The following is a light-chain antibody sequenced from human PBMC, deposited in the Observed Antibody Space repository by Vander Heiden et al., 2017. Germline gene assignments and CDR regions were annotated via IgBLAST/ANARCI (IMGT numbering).Light chain of an antibody. CDR3: QKYNSVLRGVT. J-gene: IGKJ3*01. V-gene: IGKV1-27*01. Sequence: DIQMTQSPSSLSASVGDRVTITCRASQGISNYLAWYQQKPGKVPKLLIYAASTLQSGVPSRFSGSGSGTDFTLTISSLRPEDVATYYCQKYNSVLRGVTFGPGTKVDIK. CDR2: AAS. CDR1: QGISNY.